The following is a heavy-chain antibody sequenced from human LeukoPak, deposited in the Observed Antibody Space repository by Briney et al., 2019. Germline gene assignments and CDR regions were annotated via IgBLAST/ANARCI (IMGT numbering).Heavy chain of an antibody. CDR3: ARVDTMIVVVTGNFDY. CDR1: GFTFSSYA. D-gene: IGHD3-22*01. CDR2: ISYDGSNK. V-gene: IGHV3-30-3*01. J-gene: IGHJ4*02. Sequence: GGSLRLSCAASGFTFSSYAMHWVRQAPCKGLEWVAVISYDGSNKYYADSVKGRFTISRDNSKNTLYLQMNSLRAEDTAVYYCARVDTMIVVVTGNFDYWGQGTLVTVSS.